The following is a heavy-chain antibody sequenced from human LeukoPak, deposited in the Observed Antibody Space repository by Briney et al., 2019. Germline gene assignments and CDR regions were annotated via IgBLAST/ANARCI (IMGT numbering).Heavy chain of an antibody. CDR2: MNPNSGNT. CDR1: GYTFTSYD. V-gene: IGHV1-8*03. CDR3: VRGDEDAFDI. J-gene: IGHJ3*02. Sequence: ASVKVSCKASGYTFTSYDINWVRQAPGQGLEWMGWMNPNSGNTGYAQKFQGRVTITRNTSISTAYMELSSLRSEDTAVYYCVRGDEDAFDIWGQGTMVTVSS.